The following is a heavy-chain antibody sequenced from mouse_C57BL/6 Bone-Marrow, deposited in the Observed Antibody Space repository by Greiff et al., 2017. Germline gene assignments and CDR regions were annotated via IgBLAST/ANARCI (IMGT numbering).Heavy chain of an antibody. J-gene: IGHJ3*01. D-gene: IGHD1-1*01. CDR2: ISDGGSYT. Sequence: EVMLVESGGGLVKPGGSLKLSCAASGFTFSSYAMSWVRQTPEKRLEWVATISDGGSYTYYPDNVKGRFTISRDNAKNNLYLQMSHLKSEDTAMYYCARDLLYGSFFAYWGQGTLVTVSA. V-gene: IGHV5-4*01. CDR3: ARDLLYGSFFAY. CDR1: GFTFSSYA.